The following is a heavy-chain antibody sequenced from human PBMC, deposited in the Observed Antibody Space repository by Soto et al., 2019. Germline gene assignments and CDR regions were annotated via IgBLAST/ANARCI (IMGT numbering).Heavy chain of an antibody. CDR3: AKDINYGSGSYLYIGKNYYYYYGMDV. D-gene: IGHD3-10*01. J-gene: IGHJ6*02. V-gene: IGHV3-30*18. CDR2: ISYDGSNK. CDR1: GFTFSSYG. Sequence: GGSLRLSCAASGFTFSSYGMHWVRQAPGKGLEWVAVISYDGSNKYYADSVKGRFTISRDNSKNTLYLQMNSLRAEDTAVYYCAKDINYGSGSYLYIGKNYYYYYGMDVWGQGTTVTVSS.